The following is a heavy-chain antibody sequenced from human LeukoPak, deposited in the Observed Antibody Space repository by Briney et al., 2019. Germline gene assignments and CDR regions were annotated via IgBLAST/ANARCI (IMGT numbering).Heavy chain of an antibody. Sequence: SETLSLTCTVPGGSVSSGSYCWSWIRQPPGKGLEWIGYIYYSGSTNYNPSLKSRVTISVDTSKNQFSLKLSSVTAADTAVYYCVRIKEMATTMTIDAFDIWGQGTMVTVSS. CDR2: IYYSGST. CDR1: GGSVSSGSYC. V-gene: IGHV4-61*01. CDR3: VRIKEMATTMTIDAFDI. J-gene: IGHJ3*02. D-gene: IGHD5-24*01.